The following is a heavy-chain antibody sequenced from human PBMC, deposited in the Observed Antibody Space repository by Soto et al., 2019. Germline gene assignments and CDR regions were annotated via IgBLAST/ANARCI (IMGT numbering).Heavy chain of an antibody. CDR2: ISAYNGNT. J-gene: IGHJ4*02. V-gene: IGHV1-18*01. CDR1: GYTFTSYG. D-gene: IGHD2-2*01. CDR3: ARGQEAAAPSPDRHYYFDY. Sequence: GASVKVSCKASGYTFTSYGISWVRQAPGQGLEWKGWISAYNGNTNYAQKLQGRVTMTTDTSTSTAYIELRSLRSDDTAVYYCARGQEAAAPSPDRHYYFDYWGQGILVTVSS.